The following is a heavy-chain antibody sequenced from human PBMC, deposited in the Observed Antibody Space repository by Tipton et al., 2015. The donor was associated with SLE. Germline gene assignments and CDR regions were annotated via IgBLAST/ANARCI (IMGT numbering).Heavy chain of an antibody. CDR1: GYIFMNYY. D-gene: IGHD2/OR15-2a*01. Sequence: QLVQSGPEVKKPGASVKVSCKTSGYIFMNYYMHWVRQAPGQGLEWMGMVNPSVGSTRYSQKFQGRVTVTRDTSTSTVHMELNSLRSEDTAVYYCAREGENDYNYMDVWGIGTTVTVSS. V-gene: IGHV1-46*01. J-gene: IGHJ6*03. CDR3: AREGENDYNYMDV. CDR2: VNPSVGST.